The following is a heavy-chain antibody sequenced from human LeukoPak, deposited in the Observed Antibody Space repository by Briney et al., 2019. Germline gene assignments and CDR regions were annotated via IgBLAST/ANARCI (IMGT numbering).Heavy chain of an antibody. CDR2: IDQGGSEK. J-gene: IGHJ4*02. CDR3: ASICSGGSCYNDDY. D-gene: IGHD2-15*01. V-gene: IGHV3-7*01. CDR1: GFTFSSYW. Sequence: GGSLRLSCAASGFTFSSYWMSWVRQAPGRGLEWLGNIDQGGSEKYYVDSVKGRFTISRDNAKNSLYLQMNSLRAEDTAVYYCASICSGGSCYNDDYWGQGTLVTVSS.